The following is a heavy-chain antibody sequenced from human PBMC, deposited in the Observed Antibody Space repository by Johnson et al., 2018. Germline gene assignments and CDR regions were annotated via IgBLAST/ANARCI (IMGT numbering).Heavy chain of an antibody. CDR3: ARYYYDSSGSDAFDI. CDR2: INHSGST. V-gene: IGHV4-34*01. J-gene: IGHJ3*02. D-gene: IGHD3-22*01. CDR1: GGSFSGYY. Sequence: QEQLQQWGAGLLKPSETLSLTCAVYGGSFSGYYWSWIRQPPGKGLAWIGEINHSGSTNYNPSLKSRDTISVDTSKNQFSLKLSSVTAADTAVSYCARYYYDSSGSDAFDIWGQGTMVTVSS.